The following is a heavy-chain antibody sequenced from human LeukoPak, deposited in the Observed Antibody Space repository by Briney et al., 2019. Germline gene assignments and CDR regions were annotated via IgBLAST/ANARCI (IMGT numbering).Heavy chain of an antibody. CDR1: GYSFSSYW. V-gene: IGHV5-51*01. CDR3: ARLKYCSGGSCYPLYWYFDL. D-gene: IGHD2-15*01. Sequence: GESLKISCKGSGYSFSSYWIGWVRQMPGKGLEWMCIIYPADSDARYSPPFQGQVTISADKSISTAYLQWSSLKASDTAMYYCARLKYCSGGSCYPLYWYFDLWGRGTLVTVSS. J-gene: IGHJ2*01. CDR2: IYPADSDA.